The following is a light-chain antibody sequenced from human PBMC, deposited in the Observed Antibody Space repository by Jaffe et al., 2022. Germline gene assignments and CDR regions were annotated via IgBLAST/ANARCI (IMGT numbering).Light chain of an antibody. CDR3: QHYDSFPLA. CDR2: EAS. V-gene: IGKV1-5*03. Sequence: DIQMTQSPSTLSASAGDRVTITCRASQSISSWLAWYQQKPGKVPKLLIYEASTSEGGVPSRFSGSGSGTEFTLTISSLQPDDIATYYCQHYDSFPLAFGGGTKVEIK. J-gene: IGKJ4*01. CDR1: QSISSW.